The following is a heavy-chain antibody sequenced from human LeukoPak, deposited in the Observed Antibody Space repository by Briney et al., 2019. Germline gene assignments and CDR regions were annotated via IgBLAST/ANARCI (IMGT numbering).Heavy chain of an antibody. D-gene: IGHD2-2*01. V-gene: IGHV3-21*01. CDR1: GFTFSSYS. J-gene: IGHJ4*02. CDR3: ARDDQLRPNNYDY. Sequence: GGSLRLSCAASGFTFSSYSMNWVRQAPGKGLEWVSSISSSSSYIYYADSVKGRFTISRDNAKNSLYLQMDSLRAEDTAVYYCARDDQLRPNNYDYWGQGTLVTVSS. CDR2: ISSSSSYI.